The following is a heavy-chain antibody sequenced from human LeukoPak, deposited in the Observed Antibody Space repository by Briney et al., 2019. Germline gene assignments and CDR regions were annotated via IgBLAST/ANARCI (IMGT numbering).Heavy chain of an antibody. CDR1: GFTVSSNY. V-gene: IGHV3-66*01. CDR2: IYSDDST. Sequence: PGGSLRLSCAASGFTVSSNYMSWVRQAPGKGLEWVSLIYSDDSTYYADSVKGRFTISRDNSKNTLYLQMNSPRAEDTAVYYCARERAYCGGDCFPYYFDYWGQGTLVTVSS. D-gene: IGHD2-21*02. CDR3: ARERAYCGGDCFPYYFDY. J-gene: IGHJ4*02.